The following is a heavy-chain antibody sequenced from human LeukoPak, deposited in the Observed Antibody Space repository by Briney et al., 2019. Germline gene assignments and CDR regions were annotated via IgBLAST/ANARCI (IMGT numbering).Heavy chain of an antibody. CDR2: INPSGGST. Sequence: ASVKVSCKASEYTLTSYYLHWVRQAPGQGLEWMAIINPSGGSTSHAQKFQGRVTMTRDTSASTVYMELSSLRSEDTAVYYCARGLRFLEWYVWGQGTTVTVSS. CDR3: ARGLRFLEWYV. V-gene: IGHV1-46*01. CDR1: EYTLTSYY. D-gene: IGHD3-3*01. J-gene: IGHJ6*02.